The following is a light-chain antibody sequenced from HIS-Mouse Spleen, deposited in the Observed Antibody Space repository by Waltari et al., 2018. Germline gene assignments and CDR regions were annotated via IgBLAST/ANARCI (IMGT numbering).Light chain of an antibody. Sequence: EIVLTQSPATLSLSPGERATLPCRASQSVSSYLSWYQQKPGPAPMLLIYDASNRATGIPARFSGSGSGTDFTLTISSLEPEDFAVYYCQQRSNWPGITFGPGTKVDIK. CDR2: DAS. CDR3: QQRSNWPGIT. CDR1: QSVSSY. J-gene: IGKJ3*01. V-gene: IGKV3-11*01.